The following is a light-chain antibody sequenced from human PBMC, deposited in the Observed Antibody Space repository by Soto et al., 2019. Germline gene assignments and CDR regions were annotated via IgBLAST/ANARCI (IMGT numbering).Light chain of an antibody. J-gene: IGKJ4*01. CDR2: AAS. CDR1: QDISNY. V-gene: IGKV1-27*01. CDR3: HDYYCVALT. Sequence: DIQMTQSPSSLSASVGDRVTITCRASQDISNYLAWYQQKPGKVPKFRIYAASALQPRVPSRFSGSRSGADCTLTISSLQPEGVETYYGHDYYCVALTCGGGTKVEIK.